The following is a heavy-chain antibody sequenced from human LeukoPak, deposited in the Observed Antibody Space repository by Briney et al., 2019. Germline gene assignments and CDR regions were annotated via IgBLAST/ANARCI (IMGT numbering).Heavy chain of an antibody. CDR3: ARVPPTTMMVVRVSYFDY. CDR1: GYTFTSYG. V-gene: IGHV1-18*01. Sequence: ASVKVSCKASGYTFTSYGISWLRQAPGQGLEWMGWIGAYNGNTNYAQKLQGRVTMTTDTSTSTAYMELRSLRSDDTAVYYCARVPPTTMMVVRVSYFDYWGQGTLVTVSS. D-gene: IGHD3-22*01. CDR2: IGAYNGNT. J-gene: IGHJ4*02.